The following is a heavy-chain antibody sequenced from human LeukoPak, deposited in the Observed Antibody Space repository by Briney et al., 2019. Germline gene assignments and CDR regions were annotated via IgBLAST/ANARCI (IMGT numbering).Heavy chain of an antibody. CDR3: AHLYEFDAFDI. D-gene: IGHD3-3*01. J-gene: IGHJ3*02. CDR2: IYWDDDK. CDR1: GFSLSTSGVG. V-gene: IGHV2-5*02. Sequence: SGPTLVNPTQTLTLTCTFSGFSLSTSGVGVGWIRQPPGKALEWLALIYWDDDKRYSPSLKSRLRLTITKDTSKNQVVLTMTNIDPVDTATYSCAHLYEFDAFDIWGQGTMVTVSS.